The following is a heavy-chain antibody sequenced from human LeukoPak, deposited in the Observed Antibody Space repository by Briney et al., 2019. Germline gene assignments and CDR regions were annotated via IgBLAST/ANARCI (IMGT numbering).Heavy chain of an antibody. CDR1: GFTFSSYS. D-gene: IGHD2-2*01. J-gene: IGHJ6*03. Sequence: GGSLRLSCAASGFTFSSYSMNWVRQAPGKGLEWVSYISSSSSTIYYADSVKGRFTISRDNAKNSLYLQMNSLRAEDTAVYYCARTRDNYYYMDVWGKGTTVTVSS. V-gene: IGHV3-48*01. CDR2: ISSSSSTI. CDR3: ARTRDNYYYMDV.